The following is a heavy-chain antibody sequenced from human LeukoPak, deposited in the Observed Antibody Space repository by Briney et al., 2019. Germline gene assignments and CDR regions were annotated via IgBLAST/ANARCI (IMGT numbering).Heavy chain of an antibody. CDR2: MNPNSGNT. Sequence: ASVKVSCKASGYTFTSYDINWVRQATGQGLEWMGWMNPNSGNTGYAQKFQGRVTMTRNTSISTAYMELSSLRSEDTAVYYCARDELWPYYYGMDVWGQGTTVTVSS. CDR1: GYTFTSYD. CDR3: ARDELWPYYYGMDV. J-gene: IGHJ6*02. D-gene: IGHD3-10*01. V-gene: IGHV1-8*01.